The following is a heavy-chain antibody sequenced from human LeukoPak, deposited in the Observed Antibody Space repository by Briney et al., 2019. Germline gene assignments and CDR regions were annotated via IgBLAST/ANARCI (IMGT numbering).Heavy chain of an antibody. CDR3: APLTLWFGEGNLDY. J-gene: IGHJ4*02. D-gene: IGHD3-10*01. CDR2: ISSSSSYI. V-gene: IGHV3-21*01. CDR1: GFTFSSYS. Sequence: GGSLRLSCAASGFTFSSYSMNWVRQAPGKGLEWVSSISSSSSYIYYADSVKGRFTISRDNAKNSLYLQMNSLRAEDTAVYYCAPLTLWFGEGNLDYWGQGTLVTVSS.